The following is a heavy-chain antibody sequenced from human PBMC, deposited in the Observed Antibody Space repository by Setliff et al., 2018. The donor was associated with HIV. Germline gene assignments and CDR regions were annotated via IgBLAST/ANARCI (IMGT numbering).Heavy chain of an antibody. CDR1: GYTFTSYA. Sequence: ASVKVSCKASGYTFTSYAIHWVRQAPGQRLEWMGWINAGNGNTKYSQEFQGRVTITRDTSASTAYMELSSLRSEDTAVYYCATDVSGYYDSSGPLRSPGIDYWGQGSMVTVSS. CDR2: INAGNGNT. D-gene: IGHD3-22*01. CDR3: ATDVSGYYDSSGPLRSPGIDY. J-gene: IGHJ4*02. V-gene: IGHV1-3*01.